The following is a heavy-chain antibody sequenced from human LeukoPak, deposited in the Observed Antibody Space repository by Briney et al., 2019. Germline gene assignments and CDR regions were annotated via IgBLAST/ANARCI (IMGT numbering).Heavy chain of an antibody. CDR1: GFTFSSYS. CDR2: ISSSSTI. V-gene: IGHV3-48*02. J-gene: IGHJ4*02. Sequence: GGSLRLSCAASGFTFSSYSMNWVRQAPGKGLEWVSYISSSSTIYYADSVKGRFTISRDNAKNSLYLQMNSLRDEDTAVYYCASLVNDYFDYWGQGTLVTVSS. CDR3: ASLVNDYFDY.